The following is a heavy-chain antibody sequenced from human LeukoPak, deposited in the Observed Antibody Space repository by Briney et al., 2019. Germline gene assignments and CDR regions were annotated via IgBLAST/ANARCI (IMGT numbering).Heavy chain of an antibody. CDR2: IYTSGST. V-gene: IGHV4-4*07. Sequence: SETLSLTCTVSGDSINGFYWSWIRQAAGKGLEWIGHIYTSGSTNYNPSLRSRVTMSVDMSKNQFSLKLSSVTAADTAVYYCARDKWGVCSSTSCHGNNWFDPWGQGTLVTVSS. D-gene: IGHD2-2*01. J-gene: IGHJ5*02. CDR1: GDSINGFY. CDR3: ARDKWGVCSSTSCHGNNWFDP.